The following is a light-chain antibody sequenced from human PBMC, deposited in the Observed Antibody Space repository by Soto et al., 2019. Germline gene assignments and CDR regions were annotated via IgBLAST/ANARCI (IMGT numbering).Light chain of an antibody. Sequence: EIVLTQSPGTLSLSPGERATLSCRASQSISNNFLAWYQQKPGQAPRLLIYSAPSRATGIPDRFSGSGSGTDSTLTISRLESEDFAVYYCQQYDGSPRVTFGGGTKVVI. J-gene: IGKJ4*01. V-gene: IGKV3-20*01. CDR1: QSISNNF. CDR2: SAP. CDR3: QQYDGSPRVT.